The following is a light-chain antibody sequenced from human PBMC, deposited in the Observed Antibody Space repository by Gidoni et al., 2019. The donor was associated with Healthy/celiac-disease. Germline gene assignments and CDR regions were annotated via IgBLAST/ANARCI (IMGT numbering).Light chain of an antibody. CDR3: QSYASSLSGSV. Sequence: QSVLTQPPSGAGAPGQRVTISCTGSSSNIGAGYDVHWYQQLPGPAPKLLIYGNSNRPSGVPDRFSGSKSGTSASLAITWLPAEDEADYYCQSYASSLSGSVFGGGTKLTVL. CDR2: GNS. CDR1: SSNIGAGYD. J-gene: IGLJ2*01. V-gene: IGLV1-40*01.